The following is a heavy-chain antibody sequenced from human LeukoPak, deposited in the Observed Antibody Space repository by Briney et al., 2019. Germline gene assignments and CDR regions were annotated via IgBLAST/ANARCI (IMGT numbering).Heavy chain of an antibody. CDR3: ARRVQKLVGTNWFDP. V-gene: IGHV1-2*02. CDR1: GYAFGDEY. J-gene: IGHJ5*02. D-gene: IGHD6-13*01. CDR2: INPNSCGT. Sequence: ASVKVSCKASGYAFGDEYIHWVRQAPGQGLECMGWINPNSCGTNYAQRFQGRVTMTRDTSVTTDYMELNRMRSDDPAVYYCARRVQKLVGTNWFDPWGQGTLVTVSS.